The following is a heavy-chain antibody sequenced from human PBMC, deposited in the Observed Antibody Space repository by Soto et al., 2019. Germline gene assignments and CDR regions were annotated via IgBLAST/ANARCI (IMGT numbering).Heavy chain of an antibody. D-gene: IGHD2-15*01. V-gene: IGHV3-33*01. J-gene: IGHJ4*02. Sequence: SGGSLRLSCAASGFTFSSYGMHWVRQAPGKGLEWVAVIWYDGSNKYYADSVKGRFTISRDNSKNTLYLQMNSLRAEDTAVYYCARERGGPNRHRYFDYWGQGTLVTVS. CDR2: IWYDGSNK. CDR1: GFTFSSYG. CDR3: ARERGGPNRHRYFDY.